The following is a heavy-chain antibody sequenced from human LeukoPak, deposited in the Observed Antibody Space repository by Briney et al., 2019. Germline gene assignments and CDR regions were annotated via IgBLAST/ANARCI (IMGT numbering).Heavy chain of an antibody. V-gene: IGHV4-4*02. CDR3: AKRNNWFDL. Sequence: PSGTLSLTCGVSGGTISSSNWWCLVRPTPGKGLEWIGEIYHSENTNYNPSLRRRATISVDKSKNQFSLKLNSVTAADTAVYYCAKRNNWFDLWGQGTLVIVSS. CDR1: GGTISSSNW. J-gene: IGHJ5*02. CDR2: IYHSENT.